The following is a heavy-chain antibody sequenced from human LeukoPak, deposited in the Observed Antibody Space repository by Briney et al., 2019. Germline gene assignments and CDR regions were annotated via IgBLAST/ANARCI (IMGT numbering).Heavy chain of an antibody. J-gene: IGHJ5*02. CDR1: GGSFSGYY. V-gene: IGHV4-59*01. CDR2: IYYSGST. D-gene: IGHD6-19*01. CDR3: ASETLWGSGWSNWFDP. Sequence: KSSETLSLTCAVYGGSFSGYYWSWIRQPPGKALEWIGYIYYSGSTNYNPSLKSRVTISVDTSKNQFSLKLSSVTAADTAVYYCASETLWGSGWSNWFDPWGQGTLVTVSS.